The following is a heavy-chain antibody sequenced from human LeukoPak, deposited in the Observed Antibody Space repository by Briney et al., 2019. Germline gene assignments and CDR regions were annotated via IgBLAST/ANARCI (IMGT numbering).Heavy chain of an antibody. J-gene: IGHJ3*02. D-gene: IGHD1-26*01. Sequence: GGSLRLSCATSGFTFSSYSMNWVRQAPGKGLEWVSYISSSSSTIYYADSVKGRFTISRDNAMNSVYLQMNSLRAEDTAVYYCARDPTSSWETAFDIWGQGTMVTVSS. CDR2: ISSSSSTI. V-gene: IGHV3-48*01. CDR3: ARDPTSSWETAFDI. CDR1: GFTFSSYS.